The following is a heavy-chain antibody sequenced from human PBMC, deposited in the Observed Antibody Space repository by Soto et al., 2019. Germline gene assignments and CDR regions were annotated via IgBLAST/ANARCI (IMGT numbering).Heavy chain of an antibody. CDR2: ISAYNGNT. Sequence: QVQLAQSGAEVKKPGASVKVSCKASGYTFTSYGISWVRQAPGQGLEWMGWISAYNGNTNYAQKLQGRVTMTTDTSTSTAYMELRSLRSDDTAVYYCARGRAGGYYYDSSGYYNFDYWGQGTLVTVSS. D-gene: IGHD3-22*01. CDR1: GYTFTSYG. CDR3: ARGRAGGYYYDSSGYYNFDY. V-gene: IGHV1-18*01. J-gene: IGHJ4*02.